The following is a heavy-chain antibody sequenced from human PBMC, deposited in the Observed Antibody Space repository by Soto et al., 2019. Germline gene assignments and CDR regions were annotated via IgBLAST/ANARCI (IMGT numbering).Heavy chain of an antibody. CDR1: GGTFSSYT. V-gene: IGHV1-69*12. Sequence: QVQLVQSGAEVKKPGSSVTVSCKASGGTFSSYTISWVRQAPGQGLEWMGGIIPIFGTANYAQKFQGRVTITADESTSTAYMELSSLRSEDTAVYHCARGNHRWLQLGYFDLWGRGTLVTVSS. J-gene: IGHJ2*01. CDR3: ARGNHRWLQLGYFDL. D-gene: IGHD5-12*01. CDR2: IIPIFGTA.